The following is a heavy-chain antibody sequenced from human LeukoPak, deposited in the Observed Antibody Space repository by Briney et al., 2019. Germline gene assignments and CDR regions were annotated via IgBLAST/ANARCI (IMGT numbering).Heavy chain of an antibody. CDR3: ARFLGRITISGVVPYGMDD. J-gene: IGHJ6*02. Sequence: PGGSLRLSCAASGFTVSSNYMTWVRQARGKGLQWVSLIYSAGGTYYTDSVKGRFTISRHSSKTTLYLQMNSLRGEDTAGYYCARFLGRITISGVVPYGMDDWGQGSTVTVSS. CDR2: IYSAGGT. CDR1: GFTVSSNY. D-gene: IGHD3-3*01. V-gene: IGHV3-53*04.